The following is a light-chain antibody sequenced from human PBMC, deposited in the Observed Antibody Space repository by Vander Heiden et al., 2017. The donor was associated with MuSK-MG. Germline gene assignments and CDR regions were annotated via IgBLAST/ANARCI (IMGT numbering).Light chain of an antibody. CDR3: QQYYTFPLT. J-gene: IGKJ5*01. Sequence: DMQMTQSTSSLSASVGDRVTISCKAREHISDYVNSYHQKPGKAPKLVLYDASSLETGVPSRFSGCRSATDFTFTISSLQPEDIATYYCQQYYTFPLTFGQGTRLEIK. V-gene: IGKV1-33*01. CDR1: EHISDY. CDR2: DAS.